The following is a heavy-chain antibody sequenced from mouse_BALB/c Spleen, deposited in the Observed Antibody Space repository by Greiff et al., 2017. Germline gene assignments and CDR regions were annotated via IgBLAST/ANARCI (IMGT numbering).Heavy chain of an antibody. CDR3: VREVYYCYDGYDAMDY. D-gene: IGHD2-12*01. CDR2: IRSKSNNYAT. Sequence: DVMLVESGGGLVQPKGSLKLSCAASGFTFNTYAMHWVCQAPGKGLEWVARIRSKSNNYATYYADSVKDRFTISRDDSQSMRYLQMNNLKTEDTAMYYCVREVYYCYDGYDAMDYWGQGTSVTVSS. J-gene: IGHJ4*01. V-gene: IGHV10-3*03. CDR1: GFTFNTYA.